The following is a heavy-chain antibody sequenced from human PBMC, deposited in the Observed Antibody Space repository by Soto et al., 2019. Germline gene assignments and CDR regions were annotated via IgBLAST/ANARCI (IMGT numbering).Heavy chain of an antibody. CDR2: IYYSGVP. D-gene: IGHD4-17*01. CDR1: GDSISSGGYY. J-gene: IGHJ4*02. Sequence: QMQLQESGPGLVKPSQTLSLTCTVSGDSISSGGYYWSWIRHHPGKGLEWIGCIYYSGVPYYNPSLESRPTLSVDTSKHQFYLKMTSLTAADTAVYYCARDRRGGATVTTFDYWGQGTLVTVSS. V-gene: IGHV4-31*03. CDR3: ARDRRGGATVTTFDY.